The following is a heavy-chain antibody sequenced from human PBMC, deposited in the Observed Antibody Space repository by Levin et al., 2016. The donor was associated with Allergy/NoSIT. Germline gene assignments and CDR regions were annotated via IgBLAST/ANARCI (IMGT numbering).Heavy chain of an antibody. Sequence: GESLKISCQGSGYTFTDYWITWVRQVPGRGLEWVGTIHPRGSSVYYNPSFQGQVTISGDKSIDTAYLLWRDLKASDTGLYYCARQCEDTLGCSYAMDVWGQGTRVTVSS. CDR3: ARQCEDTLGCSYAMDV. V-gene: IGHV5-10-1*04. D-gene: IGHD3-16*01. CDR1: GYTFTDYW. J-gene: IGHJ6*02. CDR2: IHPRGSSV.